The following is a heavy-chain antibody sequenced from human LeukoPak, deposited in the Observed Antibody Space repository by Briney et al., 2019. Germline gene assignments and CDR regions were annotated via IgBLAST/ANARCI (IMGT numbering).Heavy chain of an antibody. D-gene: IGHD3-16*02. Sequence: GGSLRLSCAASGVTFSSYEMNWVRQAPGKGLEWVSYISSSGSTIYYADSVKGRFTISRDNAKNSLYLQMNSLRAEDTAVYYCARGLFEGLRLGELSFWGQGTLVTVSS. V-gene: IGHV3-48*03. J-gene: IGHJ4*02. CDR3: ARGLFEGLRLGELSF. CDR2: ISSSGSTI. CDR1: GVTFSSYE.